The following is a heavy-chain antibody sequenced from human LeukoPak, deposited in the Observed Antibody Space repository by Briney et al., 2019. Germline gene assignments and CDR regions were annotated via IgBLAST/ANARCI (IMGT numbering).Heavy chain of an antibody. V-gene: IGHV1-2*02. D-gene: IGHD2-8*01. CDR1: GYTFTGYY. CDR2: INPNSGGT. CDR3: ARDGGGFGVYAISYSFDI. J-gene: IGHJ3*02. Sequence: EASVKVSCKASGYTFTGYYMHWVRQAPGQGLEWMGWINPNSGGTNYAQNFQGRVTMTRDTSISTAYMEVTRLTSDDTAVYYCARDGGGFGVYAISYSFDIWGQGTMVTVSS.